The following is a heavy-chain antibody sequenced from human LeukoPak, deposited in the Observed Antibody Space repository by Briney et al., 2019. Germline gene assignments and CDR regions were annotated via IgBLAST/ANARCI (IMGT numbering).Heavy chain of an antibody. CDR1: GFAFSTYG. D-gene: IGHD6-6*01. CDR3: ARVDAALDY. Sequence: AGGSLRLSCAASGFAFSTYGMHWVRQAPGKGLEWVAVISYDGNNKYYADSVKGRFTISRDNARNSLYLQMNSLRAEDTAIYYCARVDAALDYWGQGTLVTVSS. J-gene: IGHJ4*02. CDR2: ISYDGNNK. V-gene: IGHV3-30*03.